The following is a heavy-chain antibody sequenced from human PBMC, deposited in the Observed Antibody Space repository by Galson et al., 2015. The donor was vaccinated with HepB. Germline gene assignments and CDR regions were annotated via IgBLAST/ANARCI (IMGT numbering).Heavy chain of an antibody. CDR2: IRYDGSNK. V-gene: IGHV3-30*02. Sequence: SLRLSCAASGFTFSSYGMHWVRQAPGKGLEWVAFIRYDGSNKYYADSVKGRFTISRDNSKNTLYLQMNSLRAEDTAVYYCAKTLIAVADHYYYYYGMDVWGQGTTVTVSS. CDR3: AKTLIAVADHYYYYYGMDV. J-gene: IGHJ6*02. CDR1: GFTFSSYG. D-gene: IGHD6-19*01.